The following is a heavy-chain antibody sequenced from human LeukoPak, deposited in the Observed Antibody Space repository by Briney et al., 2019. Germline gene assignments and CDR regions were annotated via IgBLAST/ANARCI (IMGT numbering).Heavy chain of an antibody. Sequence: PSETLSLTCTVSGGSISSYYWSWIRQPAGKGLEWIGRMYTSGSTNYNPSLKSRVTMSVDTTKNQFSLKLSSVTAADTAVYYCARDVAKDYDFWSGYSRHNWFDPWGQGTLVTVSS. V-gene: IGHV4-4*07. J-gene: IGHJ5*02. CDR1: GGSISSYY. CDR3: ARDVAKDYDFWSGYSRHNWFDP. D-gene: IGHD3-3*01. CDR2: MYTSGST.